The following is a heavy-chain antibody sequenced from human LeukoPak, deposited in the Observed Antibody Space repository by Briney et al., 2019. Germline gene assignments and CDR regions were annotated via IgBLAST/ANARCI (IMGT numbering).Heavy chain of an antibody. CDR1: GYTFTGYY. Sequence: ASVKVSRKASGYTFTGYYMHWVRQAPGQGLEWMGRINPNSGGTNYAQKFQGRVTMTRDTSISTAYMELSRLRSDDTAVYYCARGYSGSYAFFLWGQGTLVTVSS. D-gene: IGHD1-26*01. CDR3: ARGYSGSYAFFL. J-gene: IGHJ4*02. CDR2: INPNSGGT. V-gene: IGHV1-2*06.